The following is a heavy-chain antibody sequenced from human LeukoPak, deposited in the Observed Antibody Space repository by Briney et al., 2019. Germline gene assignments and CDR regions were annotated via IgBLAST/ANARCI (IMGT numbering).Heavy chain of an antibody. CDR1: GGSFSRYY. J-gene: IGHJ2*01. D-gene: IGHD2/OR15-2a*01. CDR2: IHYSGST. Sequence: SETLSLTCTVSGGSFSRYYRSWIRQPPGKGLEWIGYIHYSGSTNFNPSLKSRVTMSLDTSKNQFSLKLSSVTAADTAVDYCARSMSWYWDFDLWGRGTLVTVSS. V-gene: IGHV4-59*01. CDR3: ARSMSWYWDFDL.